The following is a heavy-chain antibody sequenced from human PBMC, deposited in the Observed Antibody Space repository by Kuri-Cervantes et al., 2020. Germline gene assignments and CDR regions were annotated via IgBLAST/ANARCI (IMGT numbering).Heavy chain of an antibody. Sequence: SLKISCAASGFTFDDYAMHWVRQAPGKGLEWVSGISWNSGSIGYADSVKGRFTISRDNAKNSLYLQMNGLRAEDTAVYYCARFGRYCTGGSCFCDYWGQGTLVTVSS. D-gene: IGHD2-15*01. CDR1: GFTFDDYA. V-gene: IGHV3-9*01. J-gene: IGHJ4*02. CDR3: ARFGRYCTGGSCFCDY. CDR2: ISWNSGSI.